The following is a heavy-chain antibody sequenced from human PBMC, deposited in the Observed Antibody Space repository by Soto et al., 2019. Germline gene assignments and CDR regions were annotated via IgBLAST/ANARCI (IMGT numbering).Heavy chain of an antibody. CDR1: GFSFGDAW. J-gene: IGHJ4*02. V-gene: IGHV3-15*05. CDR3: VAGSPFEY. CDR2: VTRRTDGETT. Sequence: PVGSLRLSCTGCGFSFGDAWVSWVRQAPGKGLEWVARVTRRTDGETTDYAAPVTGRFTISRDVSKPTVYLQMNSLKIEDTGIYYCVAGSPFEYWGQGTLVTVSS. D-gene: IGHD1-26*01.